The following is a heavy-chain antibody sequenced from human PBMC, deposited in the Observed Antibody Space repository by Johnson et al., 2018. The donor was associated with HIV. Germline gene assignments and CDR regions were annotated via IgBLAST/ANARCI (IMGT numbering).Heavy chain of an antibody. J-gene: IGHJ3*02. V-gene: IGHV3-30*03. Sequence: QVQLVESGGGLVQPGGSLRLSCAASGFTFSSYGMHWVRQAPGKGLEWVAVISYAGSNKYYADSVKGRFTISSDNSKNTLWLQMNSLRADDTAVYYCARSGSDSSGYYADLVLGAFDIWGQGTMVTVSS. CDR2: ISYAGSNK. CDR1: GFTFSSYG. D-gene: IGHD3-22*01. CDR3: ARSGSDSSGYYADLVLGAFDI.